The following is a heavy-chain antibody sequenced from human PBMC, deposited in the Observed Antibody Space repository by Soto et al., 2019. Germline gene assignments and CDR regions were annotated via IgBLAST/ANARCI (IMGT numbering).Heavy chain of an antibody. CDR3: ARGGRDIAAAGTFDY. D-gene: IGHD6-13*01. V-gene: IGHV1-69*13. CDR2: IIPIFGTA. Sequence: SVKVSCKASGGTFSSYAISWVRQAPGQGLEWMGGIIPIFGTANYAQKFQGRVTITADESTSTAYMELSSLRSEDTAVYYCARGGRDIAAAGTFDYWGQGTLVTVSS. J-gene: IGHJ4*02. CDR1: GGTFSSYA.